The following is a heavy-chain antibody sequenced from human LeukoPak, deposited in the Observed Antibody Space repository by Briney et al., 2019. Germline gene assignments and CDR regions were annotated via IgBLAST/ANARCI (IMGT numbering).Heavy chain of an antibody. CDR2: ISWNGGSI. D-gene: IGHD6-13*01. J-gene: IGHJ5*02. Sequence: SLSLSCAASGVTFDDYDLSWIRQPPGKGLEWVSGISWNGGSIDYADSVKGRFTISRDNAKNSLYLQMNSLRAEDTALYYCAKDSRSSWFNWFDPWGQGTLVTVSS. CDR1: GVTFDDYD. V-gene: IGHV3-9*01. CDR3: AKDSRSSWFNWFDP.